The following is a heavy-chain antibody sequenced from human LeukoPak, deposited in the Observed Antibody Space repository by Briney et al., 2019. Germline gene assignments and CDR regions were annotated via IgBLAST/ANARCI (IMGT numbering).Heavy chain of an antibody. CDR2: IRSKAYGGTT. D-gene: IGHD3-10*01. V-gene: IGHV3-49*04. J-gene: IGHJ4*02. CDR1: GFTFGDYA. Sequence: GGSLRLSCTASGFTFGDYAMSWVRQAPGKGLEWVGFIRSKAYGGTTEYAASVKGRFTISRDDSKSIAYLQMNSLKTEDTAVYYCTREWFGESTTADYWGQGTLVTVPS. CDR3: TREWFGESTTADY.